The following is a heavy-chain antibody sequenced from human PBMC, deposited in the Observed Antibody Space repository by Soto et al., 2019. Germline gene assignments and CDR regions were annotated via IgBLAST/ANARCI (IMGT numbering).Heavy chain of an antibody. CDR3: ARERVAIRGLRATWFDP. V-gene: IGHV4-61*01. CDR2: IYYTGSA. J-gene: IGHJ5*02. D-gene: IGHD3-10*01. Sequence: QVQLRESGPGLVKPSETLSLTCTVSGDSVSSPTYFWTWIRQPPGKGPECIGYIYYTGSANYNPAHKSRVTLSVDTYKNQFSLKMTSVTAADTAMYYCARERVAIRGLRATWFDPWGPGTLVTVSS. CDR1: GDSVSSPTYF.